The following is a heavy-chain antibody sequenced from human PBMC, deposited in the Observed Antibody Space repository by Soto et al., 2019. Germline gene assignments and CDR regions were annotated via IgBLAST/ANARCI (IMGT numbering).Heavy chain of an antibody. Sequence: SETLSLTCTVSGGSVSSGSYYWSRIRQPPGKGLEWIGYIYYSGSTNYNPSLKSRVTISVDTSKNQFSLKLSSVTAADTAVYYCARDRIAAAAHSYGMDVWGQGTTVTVSS. V-gene: IGHV4-61*01. CDR3: ARDRIAAAAHSYGMDV. CDR1: GGSVSSGSYY. CDR2: IYYSGST. J-gene: IGHJ6*02. D-gene: IGHD6-13*01.